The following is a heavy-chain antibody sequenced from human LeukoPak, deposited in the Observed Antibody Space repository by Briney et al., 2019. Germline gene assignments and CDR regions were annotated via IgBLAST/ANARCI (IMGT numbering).Heavy chain of an antibody. V-gene: IGHV3-66*04. CDR2: IYSGGST. CDR3: ARLYNWNEGFDY. J-gene: IGHJ4*02. CDR1: GFTVSSNY. D-gene: IGHD1-20*01. Sequence: GGSLRLSCAASGFTVSSNYMSWVRQAPGKGLEWVSVIYSGGSTYYADSVKGRFTISRDNSKNTLYLQMNSLRAGDTALYYCARLYNWNEGFDYWGQGTLVTVSS.